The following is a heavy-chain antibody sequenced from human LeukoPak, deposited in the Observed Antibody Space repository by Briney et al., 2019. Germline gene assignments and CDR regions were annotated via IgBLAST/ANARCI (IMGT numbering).Heavy chain of an antibody. CDR2: ISYDGSDK. CDR1: GFTFSSYG. J-gene: IGHJ4*02. D-gene: IGHD6-19*01. Sequence: GRSLRLSCAASGFTFSSYGMHWVRQAPGKGREWVALISYDGSDKYYADSVKGRFTISRDNSKNTLYVQMNSLRAEDTAVYYCAKDSEYGSGWNSFVWGQGTLVTVSS. CDR3: AKDSEYGSGWNSFV. V-gene: IGHV3-30*18.